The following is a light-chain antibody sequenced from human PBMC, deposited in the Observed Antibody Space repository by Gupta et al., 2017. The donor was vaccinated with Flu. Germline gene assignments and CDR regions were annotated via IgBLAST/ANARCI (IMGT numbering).Light chain of an antibody. CDR2: RVN. CDR3: EAWDDSLSGTV. Sequence: HSVLTQPPSASGPPGPVVPISCSANRPNFGSKFVDWYQRRPGTAPKLLIYRVNQRPSGVPDRFSGSKSGTSATLVIDGLRAEDEADYYCEAWDDSLSGTVFGGGTKLTVL. J-gene: IGLJ3*02. CDR1: RPNFGSKF. V-gene: IGLV1-47*01.